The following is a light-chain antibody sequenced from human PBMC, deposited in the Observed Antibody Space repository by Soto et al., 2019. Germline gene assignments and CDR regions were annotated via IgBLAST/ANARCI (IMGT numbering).Light chain of an antibody. J-gene: IGKJ1*01. CDR2: KAS. CDR1: QSISSW. CDR3: QQYDTYST. Sequence: DIQMTQSPSTLSASVGDRVTITCRASQSISSWLARYQQKPGKAPKLLIYKASSFESGVPSRFSGSGSGTEFTLTISSLQPDDFSTYYCQQYDTYSTFGQGTKVEMK. V-gene: IGKV1-5*03.